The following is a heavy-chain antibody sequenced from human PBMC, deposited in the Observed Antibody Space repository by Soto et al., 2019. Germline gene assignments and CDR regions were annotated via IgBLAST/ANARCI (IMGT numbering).Heavy chain of an antibody. CDR1: GFTFDDYA. CDR3: AKDKQQLAPTTSFDY. V-gene: IGHV3-9*01. Sequence: GGSLRLSCAASGFTFDDYAMHWVRQAPGKGLEWVSGISWNSGSIGYADSVKGRFTISRDNAKNSLYLQMNSLRAEDTALYYCAKDKQQLAPTTSFDYRGPGTLVTLSS. CDR2: ISWNSGSI. J-gene: IGHJ4*02. D-gene: IGHD6-13*01.